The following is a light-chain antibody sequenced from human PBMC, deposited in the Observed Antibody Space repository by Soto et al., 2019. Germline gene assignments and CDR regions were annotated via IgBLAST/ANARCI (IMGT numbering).Light chain of an antibody. V-gene: IGKV3-20*01. CDR1: QSVSSSY. CDR3: QQYGSSIT. CDR2: GAS. Sequence: EIVLTQSPGTLSLSPGERATLSCRASQSVSSSYLAWYQQKPGQAPRLLIYGASSRATGIPDRFSGSGSGKDFPLTISRLEPEDFAVYYCQQYGSSITFGQGTRLEIK. J-gene: IGKJ5*01.